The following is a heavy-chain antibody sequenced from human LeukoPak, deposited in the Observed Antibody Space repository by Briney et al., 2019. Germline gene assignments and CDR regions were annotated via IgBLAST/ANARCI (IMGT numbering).Heavy chain of an antibody. V-gene: IGHV4-39*07. CDR1: GGSISSSSYY. J-gene: IGHJ4*02. D-gene: IGHD4-17*01. CDR2: IYYSGST. Sequence: SETLSLTCTVSGGSISSSSYYWGWIRQPPGKGLEWIGSIYYSGSTYYNPSLKSRVTISVDTSKNQFSLKLSSVTAADTAVYYCARDPKYGDYSVLDYWGQGTLVTVSS. CDR3: ARDPKYGDYSVLDY.